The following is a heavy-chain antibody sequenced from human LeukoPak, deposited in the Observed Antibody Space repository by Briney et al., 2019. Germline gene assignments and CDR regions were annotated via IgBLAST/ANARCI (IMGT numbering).Heavy chain of an antibody. J-gene: IGHJ4*02. Sequence: PGGSLRLSCAASEFTFSSYGMHWVRQAPGKGLEWVAFIRSDGSNEYYAVSAKGRFTISRDNFKSTLSLQMNSLRPEDTALYYCARDRTKYCSGGTCYSSYSFDYWGQGTLVTVSS. D-gene: IGHD2-15*01. CDR3: ARDRTKYCSGGTCYSSYSFDY. CDR1: EFTFSSYG. V-gene: IGHV3-30*02. CDR2: IRSDGSNE.